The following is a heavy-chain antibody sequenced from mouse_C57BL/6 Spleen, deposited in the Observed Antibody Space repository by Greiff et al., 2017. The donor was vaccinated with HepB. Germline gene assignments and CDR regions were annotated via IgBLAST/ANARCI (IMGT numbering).Heavy chain of an antibody. D-gene: IGHD2-3*01. CDR1: GYAFSSSW. J-gene: IGHJ2*01. Sequence: QVQLQQSGPELVKPGASVKISCKASGYAFSSSWMNWVKQRPGKGLEWIGRIYPGDGDTNYNGKFKGKATLTADKSSSTAYMQLSSLTSEDSAVYFCARSCFDGYYVDYWGQGTTLTVSS. CDR2: IYPGDGDT. V-gene: IGHV1-82*01. CDR3: ARSCFDGYYVDY.